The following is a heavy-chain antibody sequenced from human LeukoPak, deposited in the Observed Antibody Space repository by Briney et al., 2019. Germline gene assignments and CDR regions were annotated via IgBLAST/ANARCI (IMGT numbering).Heavy chain of an antibody. J-gene: IGHJ4*02. CDR1: GFTFSIYT. CDR3: ARDFYDFWSGYGDY. D-gene: IGHD3-3*01. V-gene: IGHV3-64*04. CDR2: ISGSGTGYST. Sequence: PGGSLRLSCSASGFTFSIYTMYWVRQAPGKGLEYVSTISGSGTGYSTYYADSVKGRFTISRDNSKNTLYLQMNSLRAEDTAVYYCARDFYDFWSGYGDYWGQGTLVTVSS.